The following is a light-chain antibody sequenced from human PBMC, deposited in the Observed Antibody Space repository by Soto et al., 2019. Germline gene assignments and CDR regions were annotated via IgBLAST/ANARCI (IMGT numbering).Light chain of an antibody. CDR1: QSVLYSSNNKNY. Sequence: DIVMTQSPDSLAVSLGERATINCKSSQSVLYSSNNKNYLAWYQQKPGQTPNLLIYWASTRESGVPDRFSGSGSGTYFTLTISSLQAEDVAVYYCQQYYSTPHTFGQGTRLEIK. J-gene: IGKJ2*01. CDR2: WAS. V-gene: IGKV4-1*01. CDR3: QQYYSTPHT.